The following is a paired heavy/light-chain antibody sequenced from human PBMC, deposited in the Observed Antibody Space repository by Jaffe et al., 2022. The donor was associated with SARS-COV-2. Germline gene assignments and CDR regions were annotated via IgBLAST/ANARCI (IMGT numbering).Light chain of an antibody. CDR1: QSVSSSY. Sequence: EIVLTQSPGTLSLSPGERATLSCRASQSVSSSYLAWYQQKPGQAPRLLIYGASSRATGIPDRISGSGSGTDFTLTISRLEPEDFAVYYCQQYGSSPFTFGPGTKVDIK. V-gene: IGKV3-20*01. J-gene: IGKJ3*01. CDR2: GAS. CDR3: QQYGSSPFT.
Heavy chain of an antibody. CDR3: ATDGDGYSLPWGIFDY. J-gene: IGHJ4*02. D-gene: IGHD2-15*01. Sequence: QVQLQESGPGLVRPSETLSLTCTVSGVPISRYYWGWIRQPPGKGLEWIGYIYYSGITNYNPSLKSRVTISLDTSKNQFSLRLDSVTAADTAIYYCATDGDGYSLPWGIFDYWGLGALVTVSS. V-gene: IGHV4-59*01. CDR2: IYYSGIT. CDR1: GVPISRYY.